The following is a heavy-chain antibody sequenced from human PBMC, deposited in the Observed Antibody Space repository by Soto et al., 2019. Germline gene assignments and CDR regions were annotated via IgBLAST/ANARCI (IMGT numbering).Heavy chain of an antibody. D-gene: IGHD3-10*01. CDR3: ARQEGVGHFDY. CDR2: ISPGDSDT. CDR1: GYRFPNW. V-gene: IGHV5-51*01. J-gene: IGHJ4*02. Sequence: GESLKISCKGSGYRFPNWIGWVRQMPGKGPEWMGIISPGDSDTRYSPSFQGQVTFSVDKSISTAYLQWSSLKASDTAMYYCARQEGVGHFDYWGQGTLVTVSS.